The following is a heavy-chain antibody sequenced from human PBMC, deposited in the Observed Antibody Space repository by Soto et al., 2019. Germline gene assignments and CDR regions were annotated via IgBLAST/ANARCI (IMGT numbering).Heavy chain of an antibody. Sequence: EVQLVESGGGLVQPGGSLRLSCAASGFTFGNYWMHWVRQDPVKGLVWVSRISSDGSTTTTYADSVKGRFTISRDNARNTGWREMNSLTADDTALYYCTRGLGWGGGSYGMDVWCRGGTVTV. CDR3: TRGLGWGGGSYGMDV. CDR1: GFTFGNYW. J-gene: IGHJ6*02. V-gene: IGHV3-74*01. CDR2: ISSDGSTT. D-gene: IGHD3-10*01.